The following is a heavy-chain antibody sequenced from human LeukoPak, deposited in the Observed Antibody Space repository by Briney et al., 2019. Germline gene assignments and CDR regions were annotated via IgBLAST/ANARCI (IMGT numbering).Heavy chain of an antibody. V-gene: IGHV3-7*05. J-gene: IGHJ6*02. D-gene: IGHD6-13*01. Sequence: PGGSLRLSCAASGFTFDDYAMHWVRQAPGKGLEWVANIKQDGSEKYYVDSVKGRFTISRDNAKNSLYLQMNSLRAEDTAVYYCARVGYGSSWYRGYYYGMDVWGQGTTVTVSS. CDR1: GFTFDDYA. CDR2: IKQDGSEK. CDR3: ARVGYGSSWYRGYYYGMDV.